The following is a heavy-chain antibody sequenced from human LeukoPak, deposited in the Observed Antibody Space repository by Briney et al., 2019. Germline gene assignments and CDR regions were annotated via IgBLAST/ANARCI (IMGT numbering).Heavy chain of an antibody. Sequence: PSETLSLTCAVYGGSFSGYYWSWIRQPPGKGLEWIGEINHSGSTNYNPSLKSRVTISVDTSKNQFSLKLSSVTAADTAVYYCARRSWSSGYYGDYYYYYYMDVWGKGTTVTISS. D-gene: IGHD3-22*01. J-gene: IGHJ6*03. CDR3: ARRSWSSGYYGDYYYYYYMDV. CDR2: INHSGST. V-gene: IGHV4-34*01. CDR1: GGSFSGYY.